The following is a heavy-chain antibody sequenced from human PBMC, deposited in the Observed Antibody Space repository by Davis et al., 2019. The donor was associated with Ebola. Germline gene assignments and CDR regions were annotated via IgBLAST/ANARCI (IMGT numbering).Heavy chain of an antibody. CDR1: GASISSSNYY. D-gene: IGHD3-10*01. CDR3: AKGSGATRPYYFDY. CDR2: IYYSGST. J-gene: IGHJ4*02. Sequence: SETLSLTCTVSGASISSSNYYWGWIRQPPGKGLEWIGSIYYSGSTYYNPSLKSRVTISVDTSKNQFSLKLSSVTAADTAVYYCAKGSGATRPYYFDYWGQGTQVTVSS. V-gene: IGHV4-39*07.